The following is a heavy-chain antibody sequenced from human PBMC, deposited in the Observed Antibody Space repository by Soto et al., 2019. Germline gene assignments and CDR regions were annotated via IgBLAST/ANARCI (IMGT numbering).Heavy chain of an antibody. J-gene: IGHJ5*02. V-gene: IGHV3-23*01. D-gene: IGHD4-17*01. CDR1: GFTFRNYA. CDR3: AKDAISGDGIWLMDS. Sequence: GSLRLSCAASGFTFRNYAMTWARQAPGKGLEWVSSLLRSGSSAYYADSVRGRFTISSDTSANSLYLQMDNLRAEDTAIYYCAKDAISGDGIWLMDSWGQGTVVTVSS. CDR2: LLRSGSSA.